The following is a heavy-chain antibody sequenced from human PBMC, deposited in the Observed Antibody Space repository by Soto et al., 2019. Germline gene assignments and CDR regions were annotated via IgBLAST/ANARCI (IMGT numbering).Heavy chain of an antibody. V-gene: IGHV4-59*08. CDR1: GGSISSHY. J-gene: IGHJ4*02. D-gene: IGHD3-3*02. Sequence: SETLSLTCIVSGGSISSHYWSWFRRPPGKELEWIGYISHSGSTNYNPSRKSRVTITLDTSKKQFSLKLSSVTAADTAVYYCARLAPQTEFDDWGQGTLVTVSS. CDR2: ISHSGST. CDR3: ARLAPQTEFDD.